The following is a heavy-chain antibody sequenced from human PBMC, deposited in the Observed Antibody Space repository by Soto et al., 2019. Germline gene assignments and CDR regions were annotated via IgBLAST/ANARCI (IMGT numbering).Heavy chain of an antibody. D-gene: IGHD3-10*01. J-gene: IGHJ6*02. CDR3: ARDKQSLYYYGSVYGMDV. Sequence: ASVKVSCKASGYTFTGYYMHWVRQAPGQGLEWMGWINPNRGGTNYAQKFQGWVAMTRDTSISTGYMELSMLRSDDTSVNYGARDKQSLYYYGSVYGMDVWGQGTTVTVSS. CDR1: GYTFTGYY. V-gene: IGHV1-2*04. CDR2: INPNRGGT.